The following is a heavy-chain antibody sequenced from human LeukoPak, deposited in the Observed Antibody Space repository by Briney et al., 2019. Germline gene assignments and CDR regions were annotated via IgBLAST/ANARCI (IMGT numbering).Heavy chain of an antibody. CDR1: GGSISSGGYY. CDR2: IYYSGST. J-gene: IGHJ4*02. CDR3: ARADVYYGSGSYILPYFDY. Sequence: SETLSLTCTVSGGSISSGGYYWSWIRQHPGKGLEWIGYIYYSGSTYYNPSLKSRVTISVDTSKSQLSLKLSSVTAADTAVYYCARADVYYGSGSYILPYFDYWGQGTLVTVSS. D-gene: IGHD3-10*01. V-gene: IGHV4-31*03.